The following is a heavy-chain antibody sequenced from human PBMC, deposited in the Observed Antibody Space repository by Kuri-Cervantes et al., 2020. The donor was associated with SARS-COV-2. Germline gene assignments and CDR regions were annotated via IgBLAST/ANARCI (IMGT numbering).Heavy chain of an antibody. CDR1: GGTFSSYA. Sequence: SVKVSCKASGGTFSSYAISWVRQAPGQGLEWMGGIIPIFGTANYAQKFQGRVTTTTDESTSTAYMELSSLRSEDTAVYYCARDFIAAAGIDYWGQGTLVTVSS. CDR2: IIPIFGTA. J-gene: IGHJ4*02. CDR3: ARDFIAAAGIDY. D-gene: IGHD6-13*01. V-gene: IGHV1-69*05.